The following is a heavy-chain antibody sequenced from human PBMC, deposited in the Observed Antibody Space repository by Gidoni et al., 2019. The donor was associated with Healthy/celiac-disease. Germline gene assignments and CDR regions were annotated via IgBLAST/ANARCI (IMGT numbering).Heavy chain of an antibody. D-gene: IGHD6-19*01. CDR3: ARGPHRIAVGGGLDY. Sequence: EVQLVESGGGLVQPGGSLRLSCAASGFTVSSNYMSWVRQAPGKGLEWVSVIDSGGSTYYADSVKGRCTISRDNSKNTLYLQMNSLRAEDTAVYYCARGPHRIAVGGGLDYWGQGTLVTVSS. V-gene: IGHV3-66*02. CDR1: GFTVSSNY. J-gene: IGHJ4*02. CDR2: IDSGGST.